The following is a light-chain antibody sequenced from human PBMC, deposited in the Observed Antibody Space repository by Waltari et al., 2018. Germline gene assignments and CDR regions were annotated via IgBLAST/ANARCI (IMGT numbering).Light chain of an antibody. CDR1: QGIARW. Sequence: DIQMTQSPSSVSASVGDRVTLTCRASQGIARWLAWYQQKPGKAPKLLIYSASSLQSGVPSRFIGTGSGTEFSLIITSLQPEDFATYYCQQANTFPFTFGPGTKVDLK. J-gene: IGKJ3*01. CDR2: SAS. V-gene: IGKV1-12*01. CDR3: QQANTFPFT.